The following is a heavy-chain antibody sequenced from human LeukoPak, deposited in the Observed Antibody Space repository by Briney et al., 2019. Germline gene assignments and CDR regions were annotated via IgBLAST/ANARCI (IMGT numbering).Heavy chain of an antibody. CDR1: GFTFSSYG. CDR2: ISYDGSNK. J-gene: IGHJ6*02. CDR3: ARDRPGSMDV. Sequence: GGSLRLSCAASGFTFSSYGMHWVRQAPGKGLEWVAVISYDGSNKYYADSVKGRFTISRDNSKNTLYLQMSSLRDEDTAVYYCARDRPGSMDVWGQGTTVTVSS. V-gene: IGHV3-30*03.